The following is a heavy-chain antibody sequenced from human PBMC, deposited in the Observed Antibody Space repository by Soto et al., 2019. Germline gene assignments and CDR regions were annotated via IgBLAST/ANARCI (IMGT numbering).Heavy chain of an antibody. V-gene: IGHV4-4*07. D-gene: IGHD1-7*01. J-gene: IGHJ4*02. CDR2: IHSSGTT. CDR3: ARDRIIGTSYPDY. CDR1: SGSINSFY. Sequence: SATLSLTCTVSSGSINSFYRTCIRQHAGKGLEWIVRIHSSGTTNYNPSLKSRVTMSVDTAKNHFSLKLTSLTAADTAVYYCARDRIIGTSYPDYWAQAILVTVSS.